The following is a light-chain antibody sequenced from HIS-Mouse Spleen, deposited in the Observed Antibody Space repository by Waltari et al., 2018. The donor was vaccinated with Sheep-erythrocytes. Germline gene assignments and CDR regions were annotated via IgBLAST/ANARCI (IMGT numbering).Light chain of an antibody. CDR2: EDS. CDR3: YSTDSSGNHVV. J-gene: IGLJ2*01. CDR1: ALPKNY. V-gene: IGLV3-10*01. Sequence: SYELTQPPSVSVSPGQTARITCPGAALPKNYAYWYQQKSGQAPVLVIYEDSKRPSGIPERFSGSSSGTMATLTISGAQVEDEADYYCYSTDSSGNHVVFGGGTKLTVL.